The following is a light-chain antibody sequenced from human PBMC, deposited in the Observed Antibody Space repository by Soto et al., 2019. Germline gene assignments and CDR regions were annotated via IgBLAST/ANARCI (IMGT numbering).Light chain of an antibody. V-gene: IGKV3-20*01. CDR2: GAS. CDR3: QYYNNWPPSIT. J-gene: IGKJ5*01. Sequence: DIVLTQSPGTLSLSPGERATLSCRASQSVSSSYLAWYQRKPGQAPRLLIYGASSRATGIPDRFSGSGSGTDFTLTISSLEPEDFAVYYCQYYNNWPPSITFGQGTRLEIK. CDR1: QSVSSSY.